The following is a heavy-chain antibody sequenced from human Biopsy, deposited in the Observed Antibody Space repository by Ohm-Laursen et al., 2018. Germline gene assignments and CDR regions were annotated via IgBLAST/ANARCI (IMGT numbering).Heavy chain of an antibody. D-gene: IGHD1/OR15-1a*01. J-gene: IGHJ5*02. CDR2: IIGIFRTA. V-gene: IGHV1-69*01. Sequence: GSSVTVSCKASGGTFSSSAITWVRQAPGQGLEWMGGIIGIFRTAHYAQKFQGRVTITADDFMSAAYMELSSLRSEDTAVYYCARGGGYNWNNGWFDPWGQGTLVTVSS. CDR1: GGTFSSSA. CDR3: ARGGGYNWNNGWFDP.